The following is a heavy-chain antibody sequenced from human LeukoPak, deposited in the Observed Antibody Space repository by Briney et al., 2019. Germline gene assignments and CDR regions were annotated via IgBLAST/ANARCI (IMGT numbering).Heavy chain of an antibody. CDR3: ARDRHVDIVFDY. J-gene: IGHJ4*02. Sequence: PGMSLRLSCAASGFTFSSYSMNWVRQAPGKGLEWVSSISSSSSYIYYADSAKGRFTISRDNAKNSLYLQMNSLRAEDTAVYYCARDRHVDIVFDYWGQGTLVTVSS. CDR2: ISSSSSYI. D-gene: IGHD5-12*01. V-gene: IGHV3-21*01. CDR1: GFTFSSYS.